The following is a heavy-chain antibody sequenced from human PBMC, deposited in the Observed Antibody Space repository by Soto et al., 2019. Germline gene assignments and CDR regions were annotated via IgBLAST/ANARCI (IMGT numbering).Heavy chain of an antibody. D-gene: IGHD3-22*01. CDR2: IIPIFGTA. CDR3: ARRARGYYDSSGYYYFDY. Sequence: SVTVSCTASAGTLSSNASSWVRQATGQGLEWMGGIIPIFGTANYAQKFQGRVTITADESTSTAYMELSSLRSEDTAVYYCARRARGYYDSSGYYYFDYWGQGTLVTVSS. V-gene: IGHV1-69*13. CDR1: AGTLSSNA. J-gene: IGHJ4*02.